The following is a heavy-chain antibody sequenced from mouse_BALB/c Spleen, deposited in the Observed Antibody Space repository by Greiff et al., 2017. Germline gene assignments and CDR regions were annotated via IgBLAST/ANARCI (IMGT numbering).Heavy chain of an antibody. D-gene: IGHD2-4*01. CDR2: IDPANGNT. CDR1: GFNIKDTY. CDR3: ARWGPMITTGVDY. V-gene: IGHV14-3*02. J-gene: IGHJ2*01. Sequence: VQLQQSGAELVKPGASVKLSCTASGFNIKDTYMHWVKQRPEQGLEWIGRIDPANGNTKYDPKFQGKATITADTSSNTAYLQLSSLTSEDTAVYYCARWGPMITTGVDYWGQGTTLTVSS.